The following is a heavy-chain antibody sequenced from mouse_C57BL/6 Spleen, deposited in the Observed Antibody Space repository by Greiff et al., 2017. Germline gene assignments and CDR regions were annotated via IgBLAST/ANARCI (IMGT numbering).Heavy chain of an antibody. V-gene: IGHV1-62-2*01. J-gene: IGHJ4*01. CDR2: FYPGSGSI. CDR1: GYTFTEYT. Sequence: QVQLKESGAELVKPGASVKLSCKASGYTFTEYTIHWVKQRSGQGLEWIGWFYPGSGSITYNEKFKDKATLTADKSSSTVDMELSRLTSEDSAVYFCARHEHYFYAMDYWGQGTSVTVSS. CDR3: ARHEHYFYAMDY.